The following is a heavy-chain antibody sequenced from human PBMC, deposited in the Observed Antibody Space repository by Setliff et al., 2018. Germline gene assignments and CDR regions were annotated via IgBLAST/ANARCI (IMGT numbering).Heavy chain of an antibody. CDR2: ISGYNGYT. CDR1: GATFSSYG. Sequence: ASVKVSCKASGATFSSYGISWVRQAPGQGLEWMGWISGYNGYTVYAQKLQGRVTLTTDTSTGTAYMELSSLRSDDTAVYYCARGTDYHGSGSYWAKDVWGKGTTVTVS. V-gene: IGHV1-18*01. D-gene: IGHD3-10*01. J-gene: IGHJ6*03. CDR3: ARGTDYHGSGSYWAKDV.